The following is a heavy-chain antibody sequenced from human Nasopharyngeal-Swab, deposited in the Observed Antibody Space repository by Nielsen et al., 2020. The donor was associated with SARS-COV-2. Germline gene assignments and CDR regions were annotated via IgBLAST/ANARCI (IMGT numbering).Heavy chain of an antibody. CDR2: ISYDGSSK. CDR1: GFTFSSYG. Sequence: GGSLRLSCAASGFTFSSYGMHWVRQAPGKGLEWVAVISYDGSSKYYADSVKGRFTISRDNSKNTLYLQMNSLRAEDTAVYYCAKTSQLNYYYYMDVWGKGTTVTVSS. V-gene: IGHV3-30*18. J-gene: IGHJ6*03. D-gene: IGHD2-2*01. CDR3: AKTSQLNYYYYMDV.